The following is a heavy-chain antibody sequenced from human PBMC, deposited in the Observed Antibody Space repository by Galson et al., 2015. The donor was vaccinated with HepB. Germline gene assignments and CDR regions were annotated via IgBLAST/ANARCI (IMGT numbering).Heavy chain of an antibody. Sequence: SLRLSCAASGFTFSSYAMHWVRQAPGKELEWVAVISYDGSNKYYADSVKGRFTISRDNSKNTLYLQMNSLRAEDTAVYYCARDSGSYGVLDYWGQGTLVTVSS. CDR3: ARDSGSYGVLDY. D-gene: IGHD1-26*01. J-gene: IGHJ4*02. CDR1: GFTFSSYA. CDR2: ISYDGSNK. V-gene: IGHV3-30-3*01.